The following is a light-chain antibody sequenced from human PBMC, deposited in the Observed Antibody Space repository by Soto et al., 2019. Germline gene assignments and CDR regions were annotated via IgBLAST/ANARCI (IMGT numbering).Light chain of an antibody. CDR1: QNINNW. CDR3: QHMRT. Sequence: DIQITQPPSTLSASVGTIVTITCRASQNINNWVDWYQQKPGKAPKFLMYDASILESGVPSRFSGSGFGTEFSLTISSLQPDDLGSYYCQHMRTFGQGTKVDIK. J-gene: IGKJ1*01. V-gene: IGKV1-5*01. CDR2: DAS.